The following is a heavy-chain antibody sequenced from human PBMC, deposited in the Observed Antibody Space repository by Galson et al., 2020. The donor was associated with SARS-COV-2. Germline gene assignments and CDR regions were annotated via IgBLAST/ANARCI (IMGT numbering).Heavy chain of an antibody. V-gene: IGHV3-30-3*01. J-gene: IGHJ4*02. D-gene: IGHD6-6*01. CDR2: ISYDGSNK. CDR3: ARETIDYSSSFWDY. Sequence: TGGSLRLSCAASGFTFSSYAMHWVRQAPGKGLEWVAVISYDGSNKYYADSVKGRFTISRDNSKNTLYLQMNSLRAEDTAVYYCARETIDYSSSFWDYWGQGTLVTVSS. CDR1: GFTFSSYA.